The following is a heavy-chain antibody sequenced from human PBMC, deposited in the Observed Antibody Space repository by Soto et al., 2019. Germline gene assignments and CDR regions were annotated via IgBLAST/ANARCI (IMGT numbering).Heavy chain of an antibody. D-gene: IGHD3-22*01. Sequence: QVQLVQSGAEVKKPGASVKVSCKASGYTFTSYDVNWVRQATGQGLEWMGWMNPNSGNTGYAQKFQGRVTMNRKTSISTAYMELSGLRSEDTAVYYCARELTMIVDNWGQGTLVAVSS. J-gene: IGHJ4*02. CDR3: ARELTMIVDN. CDR1: GYTFTSYD. V-gene: IGHV1-8*01. CDR2: MNPNSGNT.